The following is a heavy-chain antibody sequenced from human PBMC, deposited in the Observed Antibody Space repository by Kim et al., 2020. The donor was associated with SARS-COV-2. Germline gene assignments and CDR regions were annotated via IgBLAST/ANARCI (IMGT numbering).Heavy chain of an antibody. D-gene: IGHD3-10*01. CDR2: IHESGST. J-gene: IGHJ6*02. CDR1: SGSFSGHY. Sequence: SETLSLTCGVYSGSFSGHYWSWICQPPGKGLEWIGKIHESGSTNYNPSLQSRATISIDTSKNQFSLKLSSLTAADTGFYYCARDRAGVVSAPRLCLGPHYDYFIMDVWGHGTTVTVSS. CDR3: ARDRAGVVSAPRLCLGPHYDYFIMDV. V-gene: IGHV4-34*01.